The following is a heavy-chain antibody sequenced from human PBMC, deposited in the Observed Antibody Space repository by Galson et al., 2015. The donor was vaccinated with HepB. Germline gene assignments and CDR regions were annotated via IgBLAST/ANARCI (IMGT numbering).Heavy chain of an antibody. CDR2: IRGKVNSYAT. D-gene: IGHD3-22*01. J-gene: IGHJ4*02. V-gene: IGHV3-73*01. Sequence: SLRLSCAASGLAFSDSAIHWVRRASGKGLEWVGRIRGKVNSYATTYAASVQGRFTISRDDSKKTAYLQMNSLKTEDTAVYFCTRGRYYHSSGYYFDYWGQGTLVTVSS. CDR3: TRGRYYHSSGYYFDY. CDR1: GLAFSDSA.